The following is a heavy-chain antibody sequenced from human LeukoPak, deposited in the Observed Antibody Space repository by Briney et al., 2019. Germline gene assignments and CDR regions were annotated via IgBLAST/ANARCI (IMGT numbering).Heavy chain of an antibody. CDR1: GYTFTSYA. CDR2: INTNTGNP. J-gene: IGHJ4*02. V-gene: IGHV7-4-1*02. CDR3: ARGSPTNVDTAMVDY. D-gene: IGHD5-18*01. Sequence: ASVKVSCKASGYTFTSYAMNWVRQAPGQGLEWMGWINTNTGNPTYAQGSTGRFVFSLDTSVSTAYLQISSLKAEDTAVYYCARGSPTNVDTAMVDYWGQGTLVTVSS.